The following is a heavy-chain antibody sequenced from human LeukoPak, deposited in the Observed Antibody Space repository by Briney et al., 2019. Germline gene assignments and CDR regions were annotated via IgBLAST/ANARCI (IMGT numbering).Heavy chain of an antibody. CDR2: INHSGST. V-gene: IGHV4-34*01. CDR1: GGSFSGYY. CDR3: ARGHKGSGITFGGVIVPDY. J-gene: IGHJ4*02. Sequence: SETLSLTCAVYGGSFSGYYWSWIRQPPGKGLEWLGEINHSGSTNYNPSLKRRVTISVDTSKNQFSLKLSSVTAADTAVYYCARGHKGSGITFGGVIVPDYWGQGTLVTVSS. D-gene: IGHD3-16*02.